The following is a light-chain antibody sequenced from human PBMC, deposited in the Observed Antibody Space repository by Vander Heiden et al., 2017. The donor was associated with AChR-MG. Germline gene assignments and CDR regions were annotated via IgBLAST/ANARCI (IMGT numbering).Light chain of an antibody. Sequence: QSVLTQPPPVSGAPRSRVPTSCTGSSSSIGAGYDVHWYQQLPGPAPKLLIYGNRNRPSGVPDRFSGSKSGASASLTITRLQAEDEADYYCQSYDSSLSSVVFGGGTKLTVL. CDR3: QSYDSSLSSVV. J-gene: IGLJ2*01. CDR2: GNR. CDR1: SSSIGAGYD. V-gene: IGLV1-40*01.